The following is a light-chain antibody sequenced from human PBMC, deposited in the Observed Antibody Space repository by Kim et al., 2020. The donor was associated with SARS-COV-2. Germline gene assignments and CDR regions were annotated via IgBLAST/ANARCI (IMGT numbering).Light chain of an antibody. J-gene: IGLJ2*01. Sequence: VSVSPGQTASITCSGDKLGDKYACWYQQKPGQSPVLVIYQDSKRPSGIPERFSGSNSGNTATLTISGTQAMDEADYSCQAWDSARVFGGGTQLTVL. CDR1: KLGDKY. V-gene: IGLV3-1*01. CDR3: QAWDSARV. CDR2: QDS.